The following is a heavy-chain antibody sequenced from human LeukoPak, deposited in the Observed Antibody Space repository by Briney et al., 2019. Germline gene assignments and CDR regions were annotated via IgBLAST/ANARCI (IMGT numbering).Heavy chain of an antibody. Sequence: SETLSLTCTVSGGSISSGDYYWSWIRQPPGKGLEWIGYIYYSGSTYYNPSLKSQVTISVDTSKNQFSLKLSSVTAADTAVYYCARDQTEYFDYWGQGTLVTVSS. D-gene: IGHD2-21*02. CDR1: GGSISSGDYY. CDR3: ARDQTEYFDY. CDR2: IYYSGST. V-gene: IGHV4-30-4*08. J-gene: IGHJ4*02.